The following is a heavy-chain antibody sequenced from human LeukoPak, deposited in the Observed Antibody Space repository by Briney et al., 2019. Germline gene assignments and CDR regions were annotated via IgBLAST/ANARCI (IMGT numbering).Heavy chain of an antibody. CDR1: GYTFTSYG. V-gene: IGHV1-18*01. CDR2: ISANNGDT. D-gene: IGHD1-1*01. CDR3: ARESHETREDY. J-gene: IGHJ4*02. Sequence: ASVKVSCTASGYTFTSYGISWVRQAPGQGLEGMGWISANNGDTDYPPKLQDRVTMTTDTYTSTAYMELRSLRSDDTAIYYCARESHETREDYWGQGTLVTVSS.